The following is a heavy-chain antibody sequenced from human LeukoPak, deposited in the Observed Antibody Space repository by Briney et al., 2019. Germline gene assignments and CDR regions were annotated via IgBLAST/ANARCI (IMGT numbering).Heavy chain of an antibody. V-gene: IGHV1-18*01. D-gene: IGHD3-22*01. CDR2: ISAYNGDT. CDR3: ARGLPQYYDSSGYTYYFDY. Sequence: ASVKVSCKASGGTFSSYAISWVRQAPGQGLEWMGWISAYNGDTNYAQNLQGRVTMTTDTSTSTAYMELRSLRSDDTAVYYCARGLPQYYDSSGYTYYFDYWGQGTLVTVSS. CDR1: GGTFSSYA. J-gene: IGHJ4*02.